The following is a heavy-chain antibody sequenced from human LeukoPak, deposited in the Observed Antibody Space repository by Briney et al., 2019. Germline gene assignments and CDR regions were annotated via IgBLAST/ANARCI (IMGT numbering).Heavy chain of an antibody. CDR1: GRTFSSYA. J-gene: IGHJ4*02. V-gene: IGHV1-69*04. D-gene: IGHD3-22*01. CDR3: ARDPSYYYDSSGYPIDY. CDR2: IIPILGIA. Sequence: SVKISCKATGRTFSSYAISLVRQAPGQGLEWMGRIIPILGIANYAQKFQGKVTITADKSTSTAYMELSSLRSEDTAVYYCARDPSYYYDSSGYPIDYWGQGTLVTVSS.